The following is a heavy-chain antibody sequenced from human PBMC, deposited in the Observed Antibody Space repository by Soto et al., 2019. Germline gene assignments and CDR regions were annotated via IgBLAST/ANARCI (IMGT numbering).Heavy chain of an antibody. CDR3: ARDAVGYSYGPLYFDY. V-gene: IGHV3-21*01. J-gene: IGHJ4*02. D-gene: IGHD5-18*01. Sequence: GGSLRLSCAASGFTFSSYSMNWVRQAPGKGLEWVSSISSSSSYIYYADSVKGRFTISRDNAKNSLYLQMNSLRAEDTAVYYCARDAVGYSYGPLYFDYWGQGTLVTVSS. CDR1: GFTFSSYS. CDR2: ISSSSSYI.